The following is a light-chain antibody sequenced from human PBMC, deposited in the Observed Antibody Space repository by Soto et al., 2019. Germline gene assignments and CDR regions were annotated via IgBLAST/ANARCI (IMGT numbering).Light chain of an antibody. Sequence: QSVLTQPPSASGTPGQRVTISCSGSSSNIGSNYVYWYQQLPGTAPKLLIYRNNQRPSGVPDRLSGSKSGTSASLAISGLRSEEEADYYCGAWDDSLSGYVFGAGTKLTVL. CDR1: SSNIGSNY. CDR2: RNN. V-gene: IGLV1-47*01. CDR3: GAWDDSLSGYV. J-gene: IGLJ1*01.